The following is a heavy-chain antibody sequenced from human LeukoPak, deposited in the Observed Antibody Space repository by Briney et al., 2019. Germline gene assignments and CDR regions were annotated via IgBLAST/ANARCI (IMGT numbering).Heavy chain of an antibody. V-gene: IGHV1-69*05. J-gene: IGHJ4*02. D-gene: IGHD1-7*01. Sequence: SVRVSCTASGGTFSSYAMSWVRQAPGQGLEWMGGIIPIFGTANYAQKFQGRVTITTDESTSTAYMELSILRSEDTAVYYREFYNWNYYFDYWGQGTLVTDSS. CDR3: EFYNWNYYFDY. CDR2: IIPIFGTA. CDR1: GGTFSSYA.